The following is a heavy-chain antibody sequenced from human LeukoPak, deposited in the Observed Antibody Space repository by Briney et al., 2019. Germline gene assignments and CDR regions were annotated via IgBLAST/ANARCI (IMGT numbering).Heavy chain of an antibody. D-gene: IGHD2-15*01. V-gene: IGHV4-39*02. CDR3: ARRVRCSGDSCYSDNWFDP. Sequence: SETLSLTCTVSSDSISSTVYYWGWIRQPPGKGLEWIGNIYYSGSTHYNPSLKSRVTISVDTSKHHFSLKLSSVTAADTAVFYCARRVRCSGDSCYSDNWFDPWGPGTLVTVSS. CDR1: SDSISSTVYY. J-gene: IGHJ5*02. CDR2: IYYSGST.